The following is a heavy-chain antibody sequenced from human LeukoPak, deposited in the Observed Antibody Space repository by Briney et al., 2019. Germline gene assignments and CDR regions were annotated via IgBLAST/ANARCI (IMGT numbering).Heavy chain of an antibody. CDR1: GFTFSNYW. CDR3: ARDRGFLSFDY. D-gene: IGHD2/OR15-2a*01. Sequence: GGSLRLSCAASGFTFSNYWISWVRQAPGNGLEWVANINQDGSENNFVDSVRGRFTISRDNAKNSLYLQMNSLRAEDTAVYYCARDRGFLSFDYWGQGTQVTVSS. J-gene: IGHJ4*02. CDR2: INQDGSEN. V-gene: IGHV3-7*01.